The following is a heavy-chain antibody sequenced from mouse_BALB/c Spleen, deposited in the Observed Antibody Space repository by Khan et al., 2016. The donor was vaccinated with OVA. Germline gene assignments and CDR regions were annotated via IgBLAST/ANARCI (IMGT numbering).Heavy chain of an antibody. CDR1: GYTFTEYT. V-gene: IGHV1-22*01. CDR3: ARRDYYAYNWYFDV. J-gene: IGHJ1*01. D-gene: IGHD1-2*01. CDR2: FNPNNGGT. Sequence: EVQLQQSGPELVKPGASVKISCKTSGYTFTEYTMHWVKQSHGKSLEWIGRFNPNNGGTSYNQKFKGRATLTVDESSSTAYMELRSLTSEDSAVYYGARRDYYAYNWYFDVWGAGTTVTVSS.